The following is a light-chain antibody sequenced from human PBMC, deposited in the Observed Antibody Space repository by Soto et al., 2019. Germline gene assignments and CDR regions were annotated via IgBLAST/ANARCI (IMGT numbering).Light chain of an antibody. V-gene: IGLV2-14*03. CDR2: DVS. J-gene: IGLJ2*01. Sequence: QSVLTQPASVSGSPGQSITISCTGSSSDVGGYNYVVWHQQHPGKAPKVLIHDVSRRPSGVSNRFSGSKSGDTASLTISGLQAEDEADYYCSTYASSGIEVFGGGTQLTVL. CDR3: STYASSGIEV. CDR1: SSDVGGYNY.